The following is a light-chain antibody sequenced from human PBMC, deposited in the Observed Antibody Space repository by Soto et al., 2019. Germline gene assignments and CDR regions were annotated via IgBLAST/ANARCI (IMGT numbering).Light chain of an antibody. Sequence: DIQMTQSASTLSASVGDRVTITCRASRSISKGWAGYQERPGRAPKLLIFDASILQSGVPSRFSGSGSGTEFTLSISRLQTDDFATYYCQQYGNFSPITFGGGTKVDIK. CDR2: DAS. J-gene: IGKJ4*01. CDR1: RSISKG. V-gene: IGKV1-5*01. CDR3: QQYGNFSPIT.